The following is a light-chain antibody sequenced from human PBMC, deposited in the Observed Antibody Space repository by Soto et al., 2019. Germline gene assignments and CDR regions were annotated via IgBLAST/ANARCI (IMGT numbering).Light chain of an antibody. Sequence: DVQMTQSPASLSVYVGDRVTITCRASQYIGDFLNWYQQTPGKAPKLLIFGASNLHIGVPSRFSGSGSGTEFTLTINNLQRDDFATYYGQESYSTRTFGEGTKVDI. V-gene: IGKV1-39*01. CDR1: QYIGDF. J-gene: IGKJ1*01. CDR2: GAS. CDR3: QESYSTRT.